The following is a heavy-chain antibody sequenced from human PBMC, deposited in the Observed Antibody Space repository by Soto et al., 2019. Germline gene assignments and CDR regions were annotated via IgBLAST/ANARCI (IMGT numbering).Heavy chain of an antibody. Sequence: SETLSLTCAVSGGSISSGGYSWRWIRQPPGKGMEWIGYIYHSGSTYYNPSLKSRVTISVDTSKNRFSLKLTSVTAADTAVYYCQRVYEGRGKYSWFDPWGQGILVTVSS. V-gene: IGHV4-30-2*05. CDR2: IYHSGST. J-gene: IGHJ5*02. D-gene: IGHD3-22*01. CDR1: GGSISSGGYS. CDR3: QRVYEGRGKYSWFDP.